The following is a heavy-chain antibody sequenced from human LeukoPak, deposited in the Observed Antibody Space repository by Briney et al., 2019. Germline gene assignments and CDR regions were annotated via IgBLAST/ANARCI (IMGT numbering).Heavy chain of an antibody. J-gene: IGHJ4*02. CDR3: ANGDYYDSSGYENFDY. CDR1: GFTFSSYG. Sequence: SGRSLRLSCAASGFTFSSYGMHWVRQAPGKGLQWVAVIWYDGSNKYYADSVKGRFTISRDNSKNTLYLQMNSLRAEDTAVYYCANGDYYDSSGYENFDYWGQGTLVTVSS. V-gene: IGHV3-33*06. CDR2: IWYDGSNK. D-gene: IGHD3-22*01.